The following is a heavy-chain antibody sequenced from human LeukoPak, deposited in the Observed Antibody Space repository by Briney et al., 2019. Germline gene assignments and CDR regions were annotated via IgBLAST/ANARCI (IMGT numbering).Heavy chain of an antibody. CDR3: ARDIFHFDY. Sequence: SETLPLTCTVSGGSISSYYWNWIRQPAGKGLEWIGRIYTSGTTNYNPSLKSRVTLSVDTSKNQFSLRLSSVTAADTAVYYCARDIFHFDYWGQGTLVTVSS. V-gene: IGHV4-4*07. CDR2: IYTSGTT. CDR1: GGSISSYY. J-gene: IGHJ4*02.